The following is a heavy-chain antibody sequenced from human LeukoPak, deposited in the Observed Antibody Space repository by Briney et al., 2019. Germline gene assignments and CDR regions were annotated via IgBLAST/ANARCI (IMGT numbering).Heavy chain of an antibody. CDR3: ARGVGTTDY. J-gene: IGHJ4*02. Sequence: SETLSLTCTVSGGSISSYYWSWIRQPPGKGREWSGYIYYRGSTNYNPSLKSRVNISVDPSKNQFSLKLSSVTAADTAVYYCARGVGTTDYWGQGTLVTVSS. CDR1: GGSISSYY. D-gene: IGHD4-11*01. V-gene: IGHV4-59*01. CDR2: IYYRGST.